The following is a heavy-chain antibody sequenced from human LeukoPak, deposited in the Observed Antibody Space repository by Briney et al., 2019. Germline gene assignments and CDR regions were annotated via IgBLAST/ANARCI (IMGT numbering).Heavy chain of an antibody. J-gene: IGHJ5*02. CDR1: GGTFSSYA. D-gene: IGHD3-9*01. Sequence: GSSVKVSCKASGGTFSSYAISWVRQAPGQGLEWMGGIIPIFGTANYAQKFQGRVTITADESTSTAYMELRSLRSDDTAVYYCARGPFSYYDILTGYYDNWFDPWGQGTLVTVSS. V-gene: IGHV1-69*01. CDR3: ARGPFSYYDILTGYYDNWFDP. CDR2: IIPIFGTA.